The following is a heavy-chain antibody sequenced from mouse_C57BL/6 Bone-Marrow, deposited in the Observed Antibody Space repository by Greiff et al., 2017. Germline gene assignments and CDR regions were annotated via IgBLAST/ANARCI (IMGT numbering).Heavy chain of an antibody. CDR3: GRVCGINDYAMDY. J-gene: IGHJ4*01. CDR2: IYPGDGDT. V-gene: IGHV1-82*01. CDR1: GYAFSSSW. D-gene: IGHD1-1*02. Sequence: VKLMESGPELVKPGASVKVSCKASGYAFSSSWMNWVKQRPGKGLEWIGRIYPGDGDTNYNGKFKGKATLTAAKSSSSAYMQLSSLTSEDSAVYFCGRVCGINDYAMDYWGRGTAVTGSS.